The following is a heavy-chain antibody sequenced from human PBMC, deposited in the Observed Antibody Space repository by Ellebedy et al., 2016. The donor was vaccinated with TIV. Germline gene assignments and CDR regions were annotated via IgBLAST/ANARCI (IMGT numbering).Heavy chain of an antibody. V-gene: IGHV5-51*01. J-gene: IGHJ1*01. CDR3: ARMGRDGNNFVDH. D-gene: IGHD5-24*01. CDR2: IYPADSDT. Sequence: PGGSLRLSCKCSGYRFGSYWIGWVRQMPGKGLEWMGTIYPADSDTSYSQAFQGPVTTSADKSITTAYLKWNSLETSDSGMYYCARMGRDGNNFVDHWGQGTLVTVSS. CDR1: GYRFGSYW.